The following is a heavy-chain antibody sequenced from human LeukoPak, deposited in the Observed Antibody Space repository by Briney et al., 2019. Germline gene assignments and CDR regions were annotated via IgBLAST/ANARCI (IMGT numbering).Heavy chain of an antibody. D-gene: IGHD3-10*01. V-gene: IGHV1-8*01. Sequence: ASVKVSCKASGYTFTSYDINWVRQATGQGLEWMGWMNPNSGNTGYAQKFQGRVTMTRNTSISTAYMELSSLRSEDTAVYYCARGSGFGGTNIKARYFDLWGRGTLVTVSS. J-gene: IGHJ2*01. CDR3: ARGSGFGGTNIKARYFDL. CDR2: MNPNSGNT. CDR1: GYTFTSYD.